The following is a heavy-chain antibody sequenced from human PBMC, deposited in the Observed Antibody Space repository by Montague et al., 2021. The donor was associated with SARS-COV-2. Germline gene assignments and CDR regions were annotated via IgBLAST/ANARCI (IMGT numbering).Heavy chain of an antibody. CDR3: ARGRDSGTYFGTKYYFQYGLDV. CDR2: VDRGGTA. J-gene: IGHJ6*02. CDR1: DGSVSAYF. Sequence: SETLSLTCDFSDGSVSAYFWSWVRQLPGKGLEWVGQVDRGGTAXXXPSXXXRLTLSVDTSNNQVSLKLTSVTATDTATYYCARGRDSGTYFGTKYYFQYGLDVWGQGTTVTVSS. V-gene: IGHV4-34*01. D-gene: IGHD3-10*01.